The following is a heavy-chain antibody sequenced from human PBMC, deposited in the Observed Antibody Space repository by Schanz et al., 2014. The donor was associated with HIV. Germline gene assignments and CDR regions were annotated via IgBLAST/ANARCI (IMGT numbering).Heavy chain of an antibody. CDR3: ASLVGATGLELDY. CDR2: MNPNSGNT. V-gene: IGHV1-8*01. Sequence: QVQLVQSGAEVKKPGASVKVSCKASGYTFTDYDISWVRQATGQGPEWMGWMNPNSGNTGYAQKFQGRVTMTRNTSISTAYMELSSQRSEDTAVYYCASLVGATGLELDYWGQGTLVTVSS. CDR1: GYTFTDYD. J-gene: IGHJ4*02. D-gene: IGHD1-26*01.